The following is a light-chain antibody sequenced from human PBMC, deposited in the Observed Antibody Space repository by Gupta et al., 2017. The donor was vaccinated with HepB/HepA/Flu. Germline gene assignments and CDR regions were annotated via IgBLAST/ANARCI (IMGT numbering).Light chain of an antibody. CDR1: QSVLTN. CDR2: GAS. V-gene: IGKV3-15*01. CDR3: HHYNNWPKS. Sequence: EIIMTQSPATLSVSPGERVTLSCRASQSVLTNLAWYQQKPGQPPRLLIFGASTRATDTPARFSGSGSGTEFTLTISSLQSEDFAVYFCHHYNNWPKSFGQGTKVAI. J-gene: IGKJ1*01.